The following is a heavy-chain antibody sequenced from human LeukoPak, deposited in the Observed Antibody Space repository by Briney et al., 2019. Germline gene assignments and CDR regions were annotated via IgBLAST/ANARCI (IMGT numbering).Heavy chain of an antibody. CDR3: ARRLIAARLSWFDP. Sequence: SSETLSLTCAVYGGSFSGYYWSWIRQPPGKGLEWLGEINHSGSTNYNPSLKSRVTISVDTSKNQFSLKLSSVTAADTAVYYCARRLIAARLSWFDPWGQGTLVTVSS. D-gene: IGHD6-6*01. CDR1: GGSFSGYY. J-gene: IGHJ5*02. CDR2: INHSGST. V-gene: IGHV4-34*01.